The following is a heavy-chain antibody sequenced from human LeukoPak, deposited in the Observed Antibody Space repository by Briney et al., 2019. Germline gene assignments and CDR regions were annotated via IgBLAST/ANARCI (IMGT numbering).Heavy chain of an antibody. V-gene: IGHV3-15*01. Sequence: PGGSLRLSCATSGFSFNSAWMSWVRQAPGKGLEWVGRIKGKADGGTTDYAAPVKGRFTISRDDSRNTLYLQINSLKTEDTAVYYCREWNVDFDYWGQGTLVTVSS. CDR3: REWNVDFDY. J-gene: IGHJ4*02. D-gene: IGHD1-1*01. CDR2: IKGKADGGTT. CDR1: GFSFNSAW.